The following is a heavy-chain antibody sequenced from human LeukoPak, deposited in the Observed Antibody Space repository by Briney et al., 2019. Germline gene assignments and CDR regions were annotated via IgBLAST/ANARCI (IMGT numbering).Heavy chain of an antibody. Sequence: GASVKVSCKASGGTFSSYAISWVRQAPGQGLEWMGRIIPILGIANYAQKFQGRVTITADKSTSTAYMELSSLRSEDTAVYYCARGLIYYDSSGYSLSYFDYWGQGTLVTVSS. V-gene: IGHV1-69*04. CDR1: GGTFSSYA. D-gene: IGHD3-22*01. J-gene: IGHJ4*02. CDR2: IIPILGIA. CDR3: ARGLIYYDSSGYSLSYFDY.